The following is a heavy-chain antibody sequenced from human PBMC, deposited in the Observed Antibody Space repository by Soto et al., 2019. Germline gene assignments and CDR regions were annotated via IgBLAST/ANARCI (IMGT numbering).Heavy chain of an antibody. CDR2: ISYDGSNK. V-gene: IGHV3-30*18. J-gene: IGHJ6*02. D-gene: IGHD3-3*01. CDR3: AKAGYYDFLDGMDV. Sequence: QVQLVESGGGVVQPGRSLRLSCAASGFTFSSYGMHWVRQAPGKGLEWVAVISYDGSNKYYADSVKGRFTISRDNSKNTLYLKMNSLRAEDTAVYYCAKAGYYDFLDGMDVWGQGTTVTVSS. CDR1: GFTFSSYG.